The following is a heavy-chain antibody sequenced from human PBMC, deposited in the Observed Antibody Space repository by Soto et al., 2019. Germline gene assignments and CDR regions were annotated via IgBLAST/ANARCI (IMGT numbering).Heavy chain of an antibody. CDR3: ARQGYYYDSSGYYWLDP. CDR1: GGSISSYY. D-gene: IGHD3-22*01. J-gene: IGHJ5*02. CDR2: IYYSGST. V-gene: IGHV4-59*08. Sequence: PSETLSLTCTVSGGSISSYYWSWIRQPPGKGLEWIGYIYYSGSTNYNPSLKSRVTISVDTSKNQFSLKLSSVTAADTAVYYCARQGYYYDSSGYYWLDPWGQGTLVTVSS.